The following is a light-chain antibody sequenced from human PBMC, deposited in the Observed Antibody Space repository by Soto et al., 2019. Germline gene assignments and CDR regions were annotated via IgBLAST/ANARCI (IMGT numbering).Light chain of an antibody. CDR3: QQYNNWPGYT. J-gene: IGKJ2*01. CDR2: GAS. CDR1: QSVSSN. V-gene: IGKV3-15*01. Sequence: EIVMTQSPATLSVSPGERATLSYRASQSVSSNLAWYQQKPGQAPRLLIYGASTRATGIPARFSGSGSGTEFTLTISSLQSEDFAVYYCQQYNNWPGYTFGQGTKLEIK.